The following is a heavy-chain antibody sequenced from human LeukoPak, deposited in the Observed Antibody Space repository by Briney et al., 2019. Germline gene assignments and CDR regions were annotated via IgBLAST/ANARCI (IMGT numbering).Heavy chain of an antibody. Sequence: GGSLRLSCAASGFNFNNYWMSWVRQAPGKGLEWVSGINGGGGGGTFHADSVRGRFTISRDNSKNTLYLQMSSLRAEDTAVYYCAASLPNIVVVPAAKGPFGSWGQGTLVTVSS. CDR2: INGGGGGGT. J-gene: IGHJ5*02. CDR1: GFNFNNYW. V-gene: IGHV3-23*01. CDR3: AASLPNIVVVPAAKGPFGS. D-gene: IGHD2-2*01.